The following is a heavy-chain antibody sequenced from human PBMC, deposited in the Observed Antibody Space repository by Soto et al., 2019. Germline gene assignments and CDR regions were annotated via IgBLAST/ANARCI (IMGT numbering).Heavy chain of an antibody. CDR1: GFTFTGYY. CDR3: VRDRSSYGEPPFDY. CDR2: IKSNGDDT. J-gene: IGHJ4*02. D-gene: IGHD3-3*01. V-gene: IGHV1-2*02. Sequence: ASVKVSCKASGFTFTGYYIHWVRQVPGQGLEWMGWIKSNGDDTKYAQKFQDRVTMTRDTSMSTVYMEVSRLRSDDMAVYYCVRDRSSYGEPPFDYWGQGTLVTVSS.